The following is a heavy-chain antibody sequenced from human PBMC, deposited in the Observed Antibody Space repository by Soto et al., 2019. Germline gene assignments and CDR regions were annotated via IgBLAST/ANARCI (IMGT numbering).Heavy chain of an antibody. V-gene: IGHV1-69*02. CDR1: GGTFSSYT. CDR2: IITIPGIA. CDR3: ASDRTGTTPYYYYYMDV. Sequence: QVQLVQSGAEVKKPGSSVKVSCKASGGTFSSYTISWVRQAHGQGLECMGRIITIPGIANYAQKFQGRVTITADKSTSTAYMELSSLRSEDTAVYYCASDRTGTTPYYYYYMDVWGKGTTVTVSS. D-gene: IGHD1-1*01. J-gene: IGHJ6*03.